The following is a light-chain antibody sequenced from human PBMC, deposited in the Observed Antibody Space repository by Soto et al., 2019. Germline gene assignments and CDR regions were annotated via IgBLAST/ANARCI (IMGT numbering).Light chain of an antibody. CDR3: QTWGAGIHV. CDR1: SGHSNYA. V-gene: IGLV4-69*01. J-gene: IGLJ1*01. CDR2: LNSDGSH. Sequence: QSVLTQSPSASASLGASVKLTCTLSSGHSNYAIAWHQQQPETGPRYLMILNSDGSHIKGDGITDRFSGSSAGAERYLTISRLQSEDEADYYCQTWGAGIHVFGTGTKVTVL.